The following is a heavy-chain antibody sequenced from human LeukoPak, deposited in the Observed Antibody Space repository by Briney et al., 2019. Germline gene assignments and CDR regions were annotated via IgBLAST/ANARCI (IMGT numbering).Heavy chain of an antibody. CDR2: ISSSSSYI. V-gene: IGHV3-21*01. CDR3: ARDLISSWYFYGDGYYYYYYGMDV. CDR1: GFTFSSYS. J-gene: IGHJ6*02. Sequence: GGSLRLSCAASGFTFSSYSMNWVRQAPGKGLEWVSSISSSSSYIYYADSVKGRFTISRDNAKNSLYLQMNSLRAEDTAVYYCARDLISSWYFYGDGYYYYYYGMDVWGQGTTVTVSS. D-gene: IGHD6-13*01.